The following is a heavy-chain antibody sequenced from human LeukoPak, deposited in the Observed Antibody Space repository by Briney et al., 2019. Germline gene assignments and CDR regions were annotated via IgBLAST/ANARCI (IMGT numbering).Heavy chain of an antibody. CDR3: ARDPIEGTTGTVDAFDI. D-gene: IGHD1-1*01. V-gene: IGHV1-2*02. CDR1: GYTFTGYY. J-gene: IGHJ3*02. Sequence: GASVKVSCKASGYTFTGYYMHWVRQAPGQGLELMGWINPNSGGTNYAQKFQGRVTMTRDTSISTAYMELSRLRSDDTAVCYCARDPIEGTTGTVDAFDIWGQGTMVTVSS. CDR2: INPNSGGT.